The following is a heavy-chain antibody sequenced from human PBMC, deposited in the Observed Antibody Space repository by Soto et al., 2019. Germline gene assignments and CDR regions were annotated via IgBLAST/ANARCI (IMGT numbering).Heavy chain of an antibody. CDR2: IFSNDEK. CDR1: GFSLSNARMG. V-gene: IGHV2-26*01. CDR3: ARMRFTMIELRFDP. D-gene: IGHD3-22*01. Sequence: SGPTLVNPTETLTLTCTVSGFSLSNARMGVSWIRQPPGKALEWLAHIFSNDEKSYSTSLKSRLTISKDTSKSQVVLTMTNMDPVDTATYYCARMRFTMIELRFDPWGQGTLVTVSS. J-gene: IGHJ5*02.